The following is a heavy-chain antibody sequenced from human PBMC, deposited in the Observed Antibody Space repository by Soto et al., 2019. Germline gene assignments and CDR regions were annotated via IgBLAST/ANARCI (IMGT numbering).Heavy chain of an antibody. J-gene: IGHJ6*02. D-gene: IGHD3-22*01. V-gene: IGHV1-69*13. CDR3: ASGYYYDSSGYYTYVGMDV. CDR1: GGTFSSYA. Sequence: SVKVSCKASGGTFSSYAISWVRQAPGQGLEWMGGIIPIFGTANYAQKFQGRVTITADESTSTAYMELSSLRSEDTAVYYCASGYYYDSSGYYTYVGMDVWGQGTTVTVS. CDR2: IIPIFGTA.